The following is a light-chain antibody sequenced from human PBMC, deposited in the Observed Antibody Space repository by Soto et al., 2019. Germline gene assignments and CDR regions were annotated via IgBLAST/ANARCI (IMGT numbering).Light chain of an antibody. Sequence: EIVMTQSPATLSVSPGERATLSCRASQSVSSNLAWYKQKPGQAPRLLIYGASTRATGIPARFSGSGSGTEFTLPISSLQSEDFAVYYCQQYNNFWTFGQGTKVEIK. V-gene: IGKV3-15*01. J-gene: IGKJ1*01. CDR1: QSVSSN. CDR2: GAS. CDR3: QQYNNFWT.